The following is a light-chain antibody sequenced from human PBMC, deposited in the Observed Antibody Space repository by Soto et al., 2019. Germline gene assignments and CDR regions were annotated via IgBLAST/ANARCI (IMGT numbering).Light chain of an antibody. V-gene: IGKV3-20*01. CDR2: GAS. J-gene: IGKJ1*01. CDR1: QSVSNNY. Sequence: EIVLTQSPGTLSLSPGERATLSCRASQSVSNNYLAWYQQKPGQAPRLLIYGASNRATGIPDRVSGSGSGTDFTLTISRLEPEDFEVYYCQQYCSSGTFGQGTKVEIK. CDR3: QQYCSSGT.